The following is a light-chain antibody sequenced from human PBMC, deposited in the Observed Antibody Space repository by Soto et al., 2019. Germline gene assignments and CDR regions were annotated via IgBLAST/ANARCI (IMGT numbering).Light chain of an antibody. V-gene: IGKV3-15*01. J-gene: IGKJ5*01. CDR3: QQYGSSRIT. CDR1: QSVSSN. CDR2: GAS. Sequence: EIVMTQSPATLSVSPGEIATLSCSASQSVSSNLAWYQQKPGQAPRLLIYGASTRATGIPARFSGSGSGTDFTLTISRLEPEDFAVYYCQQYGSSRITFGQGTRLEIK.